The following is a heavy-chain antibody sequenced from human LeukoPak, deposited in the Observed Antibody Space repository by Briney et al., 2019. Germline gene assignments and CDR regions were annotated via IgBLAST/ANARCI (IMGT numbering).Heavy chain of an antibody. V-gene: IGHV3-23*01. CDR2: IRSSGDTT. Sequence: GGSLRLSCAASGFTFSDYAMDWVRQAPGKGLEWVSVIRSSGDTTYYADFVKGRFTISRDNSKNTLYLQMNSLRAEDTAVYYCAKGYYASGSSLSAFDYWAREPWSPSPQ. CDR3: AKGYYASGSSLSAFDY. J-gene: IGHJ4*02. CDR1: GFTFSDYA. D-gene: IGHD3-10*01.